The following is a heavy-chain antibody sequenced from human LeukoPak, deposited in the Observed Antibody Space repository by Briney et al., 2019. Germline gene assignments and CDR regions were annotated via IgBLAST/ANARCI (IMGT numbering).Heavy chain of an antibody. CDR1: GYTFTSYY. D-gene: IGHD7-27*01. CDR3: ARRTNWAIIDY. J-gene: IGHJ4*02. Sequence: GASVKVSCKASGYTFTSYYMHWVRQAPGQGLEWTGIINPSGGSTSYAQKFQGRVTMTRDTSTSTVYMELSSLRSEDTAVYYCARRTNWAIIDYWGQGTLVTVSS. V-gene: IGHV1-46*01. CDR2: INPSGGST.